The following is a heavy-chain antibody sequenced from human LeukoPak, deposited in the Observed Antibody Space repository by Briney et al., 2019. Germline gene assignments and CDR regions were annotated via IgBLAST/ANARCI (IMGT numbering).Heavy chain of an antibody. D-gene: IGHD3-10*01. V-gene: IGHV3-9*01. CDR1: GFTFDDYA. CDR3: AKGYGSGSYYNPLGY. Sequence: GGSPRLSCAASGFTFDDYAMHWVRQAPGKGLEWVSGISWNSGSIGYADSVKGRFTISRNNAKNSLYLQMNSLRAEDTALYYCAKGYGSGSYYNPLGYWGQGTLVTVSS. J-gene: IGHJ4*02. CDR2: ISWNSGSI.